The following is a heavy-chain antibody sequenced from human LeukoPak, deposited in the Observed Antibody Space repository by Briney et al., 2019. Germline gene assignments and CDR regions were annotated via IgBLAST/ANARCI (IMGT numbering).Heavy chain of an antibody. CDR1: GYAFTGYY. J-gene: IGHJ4*02. Sequence: ASVKVSCKASGYAFTGYYMHWVRQAPGQGLEWMGWINPNSGGTNYAQKFQGRVTTTRDTSISTAYMELSRLRSDDTAVYYCARDRYSSGWYVDYWGQGTLVTVSS. V-gene: IGHV1-2*02. CDR2: INPNSGGT. D-gene: IGHD6-19*01. CDR3: ARDRYSSGWYVDY.